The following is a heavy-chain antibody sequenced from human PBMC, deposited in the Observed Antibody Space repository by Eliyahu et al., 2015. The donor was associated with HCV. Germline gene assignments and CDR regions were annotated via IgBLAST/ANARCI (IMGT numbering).Heavy chain of an antibody. Sequence: QVQLQQWGAGLLKPSETLSLTCGVHGGSFRGYYWTWIRQPPGKGLEYIGDINYAGSTNYNPSLKSRVTMSLDTSRNHFSLKLTSATAADTAMYYCGRRLQFDALFGVVTRYYGLDVWGQGTTVTVSS. V-gene: IGHV4-34*01. J-gene: IGHJ6*02. CDR1: GGSFRGYY. CDR2: INYAGST. D-gene: IGHD3-3*01. CDR3: GRRLQFDALFGVVTRYYGLDV.